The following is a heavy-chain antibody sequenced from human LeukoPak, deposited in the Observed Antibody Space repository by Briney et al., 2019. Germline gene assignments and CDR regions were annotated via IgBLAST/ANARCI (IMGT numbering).Heavy chain of an antibody. CDR2: INQGGREK. J-gene: IGHJ3*02. CDR1: GFTFSSYW. Sequence: HPGGSLRLSCEASGFTFSSYWMSWVRQAPGKGLEWVANINQGGREKYYVDSVRGRCTISRDDAKNSVFLQMNSLRAEDTALYYCAREIDGRAFDIWGQGTVVTVSS. D-gene: IGHD2-8*01. V-gene: IGHV3-7*01. CDR3: AREIDGRAFDI.